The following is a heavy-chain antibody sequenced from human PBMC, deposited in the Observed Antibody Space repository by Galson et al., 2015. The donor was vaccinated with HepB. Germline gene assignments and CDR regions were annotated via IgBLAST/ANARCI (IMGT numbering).Heavy chain of an antibody. CDR2: ITSSGGNS. D-gene: IGHD2-15*01. CDR3: AKDGIMVANNPYHFHY. CDR1: GFSFTRYA. Sequence: SLRLSCAASGFSFTRYAMTWVRQAPGKGLEWVSSITSSGGNSYYTDSEKGRFTVSRDNSKNTLLLQLNSLRAEGTAMYFCAKDGIMVANNPYHFHYWGQGTLVTVSS. J-gene: IGHJ4*02. V-gene: IGHV3-23*01.